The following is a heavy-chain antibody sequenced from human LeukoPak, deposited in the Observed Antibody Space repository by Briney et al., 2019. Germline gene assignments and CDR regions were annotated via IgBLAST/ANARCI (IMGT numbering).Heavy chain of an antibody. J-gene: IGHJ5*02. V-gene: IGHV3-30-3*01. D-gene: IGHD6-13*01. CDR2: ISYDGSNK. Sequence: PGGSLRLSCAASGFTFSNYAMDWVRQAPGKGLEWVAVISYDGSNKYYADSVKGRFTISRDNAKNTLYLQMNSLRAEDTAVYYCARDGSSWSNWLDPWGQGTLVTVSS. CDR3: ARDGSSWSNWLDP. CDR1: GFTFSNYA.